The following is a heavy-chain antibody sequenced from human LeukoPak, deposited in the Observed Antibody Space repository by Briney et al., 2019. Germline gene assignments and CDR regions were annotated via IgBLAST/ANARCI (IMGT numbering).Heavy chain of an antibody. CDR3: ARSLPYGTTWYGRSDF. J-gene: IGHJ4*02. V-gene: IGHV3-7*03. CDR1: GFPFNAYW. CDR2: IRQDGDTK. Sequence: GGSLRLSCAASGFPFNAYWMTWVRQAPGKGLEWVANIRQDGDTKYHVDSVKGRFTISRDNAMNSLYLQMNSLRAEDTAIYYCARSLPYGTTWYGRSDFWGQGTLVTVSS. D-gene: IGHD6-13*01.